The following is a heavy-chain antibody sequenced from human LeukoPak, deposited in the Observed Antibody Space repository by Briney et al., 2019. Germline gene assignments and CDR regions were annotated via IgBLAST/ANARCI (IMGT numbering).Heavy chain of an antibody. CDR2: ISSGSSTI. CDR1: GFSFSSYT. CDR3: ARGYRSGGSCYNLDY. V-gene: IGHV3-48*01. Sequence: GGSLRLSCAACGFSFSSYTMNWVRQAPGKGLEWTSYISSGSSTIYYADSVKGRFTISGDNAKNSLYLQMNSLRAEDTAVYYCARGYRSGGSCYNLDYWGQGTLVTVSS. D-gene: IGHD2-15*01. J-gene: IGHJ4*02.